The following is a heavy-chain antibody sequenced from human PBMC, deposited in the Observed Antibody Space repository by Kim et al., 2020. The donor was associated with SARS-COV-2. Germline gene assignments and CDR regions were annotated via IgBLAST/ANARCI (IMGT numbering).Heavy chain of an antibody. CDR1: GYTFTGYY. CDR3: ARSYGGQRNNWFDP. CDR2: INPNSGGT. V-gene: IGHV1-2*06. Sequence: ASVKVSCKASGYTFTGYYMHWVRQAPGQGLEWMGRINPNSGGTNYAQKFQGRVTMTRDTSISTAYMELSRLRSDDTAVYYCARSYGGQRNNWFDPWGQGTLVTVSS. J-gene: IGHJ5*02. D-gene: IGHD3-10*01.